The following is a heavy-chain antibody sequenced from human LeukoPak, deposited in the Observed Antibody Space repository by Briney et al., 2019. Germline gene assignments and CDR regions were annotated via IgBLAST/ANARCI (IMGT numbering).Heavy chain of an antibody. Sequence: PSQTLSLTCTVFGGSISSGGYYWSWIRQHPGKGLEWIGYIYYSGSTYYNPSLKSRVTISVDTSKNQFSLKLSSVTAADTAVYYCARARAGLRYGMDVWGQGTTVTVSS. CDR2: IYYSGST. J-gene: IGHJ6*02. D-gene: IGHD2-21*01. CDR1: GGSISSGGYY. CDR3: ARARAGLRYGMDV. V-gene: IGHV4-31*03.